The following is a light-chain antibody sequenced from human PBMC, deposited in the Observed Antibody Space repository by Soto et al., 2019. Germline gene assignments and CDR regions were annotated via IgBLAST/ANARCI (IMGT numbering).Light chain of an antibody. CDR2: EVS. J-gene: IGLJ3*02. Sequence: QSALTQPPSASGSPGQSVAISCTGTSSDDGGYNYVSWYQRHPDKAPKLMIYEVSKRPSGVPDRFSGSKSGNTASLTVSGLQAEDEADYYCSSYAGSNNLGVFGGGTKVTVL. V-gene: IGLV2-8*01. CDR1: SSDDGGYNY. CDR3: SSYAGSNNLGV.